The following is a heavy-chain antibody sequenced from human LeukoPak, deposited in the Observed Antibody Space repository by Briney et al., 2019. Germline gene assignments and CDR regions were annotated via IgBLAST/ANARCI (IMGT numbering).Heavy chain of an antibody. Sequence: SETLSLTCTVSGYSISSGYYWGWIRQPPGKGLEWIGSIYHSGSTYYNPSLKSRVTISVDTSKNQFSLKLSSVTAADTAVYYCARDRYDFWVKAYYFDYWGQGTLVTVSS. CDR1: GYSISSGYY. CDR3: ARDRYDFWVKAYYFDY. CDR2: IYHSGST. J-gene: IGHJ4*02. V-gene: IGHV4-38-2*02. D-gene: IGHD3-3*01.